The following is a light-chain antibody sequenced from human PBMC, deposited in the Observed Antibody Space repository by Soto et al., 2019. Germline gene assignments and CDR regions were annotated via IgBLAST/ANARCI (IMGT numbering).Light chain of an antibody. Sequence: IVATQSPCTLSLSTGERGAVPCRASQSGSSKYVAWYQQKPGQAPRLLISGASNRATGTPDRFRGSGSGTDFTLTITRLEPEDFAVYYCHLYASAPWTFGHGTMVDIK. V-gene: IGKV3-20*01. CDR2: GAS. CDR1: QSGSSKY. J-gene: IGKJ1*01. CDR3: HLYASAPWT.